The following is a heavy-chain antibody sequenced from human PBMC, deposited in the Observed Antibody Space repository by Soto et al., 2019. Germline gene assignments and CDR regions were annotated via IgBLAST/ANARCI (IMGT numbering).Heavy chain of an antibody. Sequence: ASVKVSCKASGGTFSSYTISWVRQAPGQGLEWMGRFIPTLGIANYAQKFQGRVTITADKSTSTAYMELSSLRSEDTAMYYCARDKYDSSGYYYYYYGMAVWGQGTTVTVSS. J-gene: IGHJ6*02. V-gene: IGHV1-69*04. CDR3: ARDKYDSSGYYYYYYGMAV. CDR2: FIPTLGIA. D-gene: IGHD3-22*01. CDR1: GGTFSSYT.